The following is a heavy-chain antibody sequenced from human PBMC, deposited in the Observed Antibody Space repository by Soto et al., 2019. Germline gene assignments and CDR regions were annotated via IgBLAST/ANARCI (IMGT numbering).Heavy chain of an antibody. CDR1: GLGVRNNY. CDR3: VRPLPSGRNYGMDV. Sequence: EVRLEESGGGLIQPGGSLRLSCTAYGLGVRNNYMSWVRQAPGMGLEWVPVIYNDGTTYYADSVKGRFTLSRDTSKNTLSLQMDSLRAEDTAVYYCVRPLPSGRNYGMDVWGQGTTVTVSS. J-gene: IGHJ6*02. V-gene: IGHV3-53*01. CDR2: IYNDGTT. D-gene: IGHD3-10*01.